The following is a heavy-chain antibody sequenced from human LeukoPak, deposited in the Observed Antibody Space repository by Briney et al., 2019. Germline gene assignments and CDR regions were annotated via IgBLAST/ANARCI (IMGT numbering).Heavy chain of an antibody. Sequence: SETLSLTCAVYGGSFSGYYWSWIRQPPGKGLEWIGEINHSGSTNYNPSLKSRVTMSVDTSKNQFSLKLSSVTAADTAVYYCARRYSFDIVVVPANWFDPWGQGTLVTVSS. D-gene: IGHD2-2*01. CDR2: INHSGST. CDR3: ARRYSFDIVVVPANWFDP. CDR1: GGSFSGYY. V-gene: IGHV4-34*01. J-gene: IGHJ5*02.